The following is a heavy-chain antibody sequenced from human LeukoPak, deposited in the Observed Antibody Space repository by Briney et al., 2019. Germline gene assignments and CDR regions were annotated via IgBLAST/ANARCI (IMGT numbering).Heavy chain of an antibody. D-gene: IGHD3-10*01. V-gene: IGHV4-59*08. Sequence: SETLSLTCTVSGGSISSYYWSWIRQPPGKGLEWIGYIYYSGSTKYNPSLKSRVTISVDTSKNQFSLKLSSVTAADTAVYFCARHFNSYSGTYPFDYWGQGTLVTVSS. J-gene: IGHJ4*02. CDR3: ARHFNSYSGTYPFDY. CDR1: GGSISSYY. CDR2: IYYSGST.